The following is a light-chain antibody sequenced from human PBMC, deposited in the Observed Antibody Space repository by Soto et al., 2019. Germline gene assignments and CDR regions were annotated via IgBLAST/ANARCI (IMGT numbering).Light chain of an antibody. J-gene: IGKJ1*01. V-gene: IGKV3-11*01. CDR3: QQRSNWPRT. CDR2: DIS. CDR1: QAVGHY. Sequence: EIVLTQSPATLSLSPGERATLSCRASQAVGHYLAWYQQKPGQAPRLLIYDISYRATGIPARFTGSGSGTDFTLTISSLEPEDFAVYYGQQRSNWPRTFGRGTKVEIK.